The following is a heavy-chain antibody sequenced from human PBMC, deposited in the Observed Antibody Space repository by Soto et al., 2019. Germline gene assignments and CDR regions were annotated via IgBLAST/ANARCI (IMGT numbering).Heavy chain of an antibody. V-gene: IGHV3-23*01. Sequence: EVQLLESGGGLVQPGGSLRLSCAGSGFTFFNYAMNWVRQAPGKGLEWVSSISGGGDATFFPDSVRGRFTFSRDNSKNTVTLQMNSLGVEDTAVYYCARKILGSTTRPEYLYFDLWGRGTLVTVSS. J-gene: IGHJ2*01. CDR3: ARKILGSTTRPEYLYFDL. CDR1: GFTFFNYA. CDR2: ISGGGDAT. D-gene: IGHD7-27*01.